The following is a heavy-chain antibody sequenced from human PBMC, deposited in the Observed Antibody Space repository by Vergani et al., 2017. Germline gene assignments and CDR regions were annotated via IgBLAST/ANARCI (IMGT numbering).Heavy chain of an antibody. CDR1: GFTFSSYG. D-gene: IGHD1-26*01. Sequence: VQLVESGGGVVQPGRSLRLSCAASGFTFSSYGMHWVRQAPGKGLEWVSYISSSSSYTNYADSVKGRFTISRDNAKNSLYLQMNSLRAEDTAVYYCAREGIFPREPVGDYWGQGTLVTVSS. J-gene: IGHJ4*02. CDR3: AREGIFPREPVGDY. CDR2: ISSSSSYT. V-gene: IGHV3-21*05.